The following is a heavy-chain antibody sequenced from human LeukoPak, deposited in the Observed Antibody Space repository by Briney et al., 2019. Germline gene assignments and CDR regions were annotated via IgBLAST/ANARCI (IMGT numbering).Heavy chain of an antibody. CDR1: GYSFTSYW. J-gene: IGHJ4*02. CDR3: ARLSGGDYYDTCGYYPYYFDY. CDR2: ICPGDSDT. V-gene: IGHV5-51*01. Sequence: GESLKISCKGSGYSFTSYWFGWVRQMPGKGLEWMGIICPGDSDTRYSPSFQGQVTISADKSISTAYLPWSSLKASDTAMYYCARLSGGDYYDTCGYYPYYFDYWGQGTLVTVSS. D-gene: IGHD3-22*01.